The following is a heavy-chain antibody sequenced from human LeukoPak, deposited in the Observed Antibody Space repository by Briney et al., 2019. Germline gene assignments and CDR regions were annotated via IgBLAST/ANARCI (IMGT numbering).Heavy chain of an antibody. D-gene: IGHD6-13*01. CDR2: IYSSGST. J-gene: IGHJ4*01. V-gene: IGHV4-31*03. Sequence: SETLSLTCTVSRGSIISGYYWSWIRQLPGQGLEWIGYIYSSGSTYYNPSLKSRVTMSVDTSKNQFSLTLSSVTAADTAVYYCARGTNIYSSSWYRLGDDFDYWGQGTLVTVSS. CDR3: ARGTNIYSSSWYRLGDDFDY. CDR1: RGSIISGYY.